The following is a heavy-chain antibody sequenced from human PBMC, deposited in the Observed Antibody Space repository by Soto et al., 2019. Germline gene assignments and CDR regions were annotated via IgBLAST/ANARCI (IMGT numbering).Heavy chain of an antibody. V-gene: IGHV3-21*01. Sequence: PWGSLRLSCSASGFTFSSYSMNWVRQAPGKGLEWVSSISSSSSYIYYADSVKGRFTISRDNAKNSLYLQMNSLRAEDTAVYYCAGGYCSSTSCSFYYGMDVWGQGTTVTVSS. CDR2: ISSSSSYI. CDR1: GFTFSSYS. D-gene: IGHD2-2*01. CDR3: AGGYCSSTSCSFYYGMDV. J-gene: IGHJ6*02.